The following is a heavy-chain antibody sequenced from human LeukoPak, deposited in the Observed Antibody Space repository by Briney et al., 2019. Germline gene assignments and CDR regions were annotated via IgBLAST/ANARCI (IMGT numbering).Heavy chain of an antibody. D-gene: IGHD1-26*01. J-gene: IGHJ4*02. CDR1: GFTFSDYY. Sequence: GGSLRLSCAASGFTFSDYYMSWIRQAPGKGLEWVSYISSGGTTIYYAYSVKGRFTISRDNAKNSLYLQMNSLRAEDTAVYYCARRRDSGSLQHFDYWGQGTLVTVSS. V-gene: IGHV3-11*01. CDR3: ARRRDSGSLQHFDY. CDR2: ISSGGTTI.